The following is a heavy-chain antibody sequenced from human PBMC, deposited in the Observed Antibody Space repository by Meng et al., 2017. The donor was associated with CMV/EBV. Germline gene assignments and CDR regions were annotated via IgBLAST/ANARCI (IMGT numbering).Heavy chain of an antibody. J-gene: IGHJ5*02. D-gene: IGHD6-13*01. Sequence: SVKVSCKASGGTFSSYAISWVRHAPGQGLEWMGGIIPIFGTANYAQKFQGRVTITTDESTSTAYMELSSLRSEDTAVYYCARVGISSSWYEPGTGWFDPWGQGTLVTVSS. CDR1: GGTFSSYA. V-gene: IGHV1-69*05. CDR2: IIPIFGTA. CDR3: ARVGISSSWYEPGTGWFDP.